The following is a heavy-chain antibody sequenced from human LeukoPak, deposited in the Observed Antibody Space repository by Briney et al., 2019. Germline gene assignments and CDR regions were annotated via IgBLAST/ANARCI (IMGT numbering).Heavy chain of an antibody. CDR2: IYSGGST. D-gene: IGHD6-19*01. Sequence: GGSLRLSCAASGFTFSSNYMSWVRQAPGKGLEWVSVIYSGGSTYYADSVKGRFTISRDNSKNTLYLQMNSLRAEDTAVYYCARGSSGLYYYYYMDVWGKGTTVTVSS. V-gene: IGHV3-53*01. J-gene: IGHJ6*03. CDR3: ARGSSGLYYYYYMDV. CDR1: GFTFSSNY.